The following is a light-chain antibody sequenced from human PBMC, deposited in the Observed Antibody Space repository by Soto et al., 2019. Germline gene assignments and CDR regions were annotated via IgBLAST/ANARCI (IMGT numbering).Light chain of an antibody. CDR2: KAS. Sequence: DIQMTQSPSSLSPSLEDRATISCRASQRIRNDLSWYQQKPGNAPKLLIYKASTLKSGVPSRFSGSGSGTEFTLTISSLQPDDFATYYCQHYNSYSEAFGQGTKVDIK. CDR1: QRIRND. J-gene: IGKJ1*01. V-gene: IGKV1-5*03. CDR3: QHYNSYSEA.